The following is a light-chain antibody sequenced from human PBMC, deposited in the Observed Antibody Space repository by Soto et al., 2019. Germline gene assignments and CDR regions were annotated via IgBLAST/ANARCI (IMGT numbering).Light chain of an antibody. CDR3: QQYNDWPPWT. Sequence: IVLTQSPGTLSLSPAERTTLSCRASQSIGRYLAWYQQKPGQAPRLLIYGASTRATGIPARFSGSGSGTEFTLTISSLQSEDFAVYYCQQYNDWPPWTFGQGTKVDIK. CDR1: QSIGRY. V-gene: IGKV3-15*01. J-gene: IGKJ1*01. CDR2: GAS.